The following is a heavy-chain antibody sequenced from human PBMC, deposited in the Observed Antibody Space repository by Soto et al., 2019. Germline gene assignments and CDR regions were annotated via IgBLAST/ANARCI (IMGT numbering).Heavy chain of an antibody. CDR1: GFTFSSYD. D-gene: IGHD4-17*01. V-gene: IGHV3-13*01. CDR2: IGTAGDT. CDR3: ARDSTTGAFDI. J-gene: IGHJ3*02. Sequence: GGSLRLSCAASGFTFSSYDMHWVRQATGKGLEWVSAIGTAGDTYYPGSVKGRFTISRENAKNSLYLQMNSLRAGDTAVYYCARDSTTGAFDIWGQGTMVTVSS.